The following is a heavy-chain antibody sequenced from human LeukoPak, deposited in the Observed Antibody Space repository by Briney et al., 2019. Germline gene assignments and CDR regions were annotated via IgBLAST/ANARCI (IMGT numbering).Heavy chain of an antibody. D-gene: IGHD3-10*01. V-gene: IGHV3-30*04. Sequence: GGSLRLSCAASGFTFSSYAMHWVRQAPGKGLEWVAVISYDGSKKYYADSVKGRFTISRDNSKNTLYLQMNSLRAEDTAVYYCARAPHGSGSYYSFDYWGQGTLVTVSS. J-gene: IGHJ4*02. CDR3: ARAPHGSGSYYSFDY. CDR2: ISYDGSKK. CDR1: GFTFSSYA.